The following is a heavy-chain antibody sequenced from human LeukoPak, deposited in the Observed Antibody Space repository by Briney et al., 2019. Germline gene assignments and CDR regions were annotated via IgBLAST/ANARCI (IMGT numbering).Heavy chain of an antibody. V-gene: IGHV1-18*01. CDR1: GYTFTSYG. Sequence: ASVKVSCKASGYTFTSYGISWVRQAPGQGLEWMGWISAYNGNTNYAQKFQGRVTITRNTSISTAYMELSSLRSEDTAVYYCARASRQVATIYYYYYMDVWGKGTTVTVSS. D-gene: IGHD5-12*01. CDR3: ARASRQVATIYYYYYMDV. J-gene: IGHJ6*03. CDR2: ISAYNGNT.